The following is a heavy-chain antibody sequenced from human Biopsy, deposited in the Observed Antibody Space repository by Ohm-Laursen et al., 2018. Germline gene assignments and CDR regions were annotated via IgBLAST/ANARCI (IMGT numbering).Heavy chain of an antibody. Sequence: SGTLSLTCTVSGGSISSDYWSWIRQTPGKGLEWIGYIYYSGSTNYNPSLKSRVTISVDTSKNQFSLRLNSVTAADTAVYYCARATNSTGWPYYYFYGMDVWGQGTTVTVSS. D-gene: IGHD2/OR15-2a*01. V-gene: IGHV4-59*07. CDR1: GGSISSDY. CDR3: ARATNSTGWPYYYFYGMDV. J-gene: IGHJ6*02. CDR2: IYYSGST.